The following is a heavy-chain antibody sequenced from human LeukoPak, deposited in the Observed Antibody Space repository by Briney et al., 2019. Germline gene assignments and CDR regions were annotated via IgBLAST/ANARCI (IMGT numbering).Heavy chain of an antibody. D-gene: IGHD1-26*01. CDR2: IYTSGST. V-gene: IGHV4-4*07. J-gene: IGHJ4*02. CDR1: GGSISSYY. Sequence: PSETLSLTCTVSGGSISSYYWSWIRQPAGKGLEWIGRIYTSGSTNYNPSLKRRVTISVDKSKNQFSLKLSSVTAADTAVYYCARVGGDHPLSYFDYWGQGTLVTVSS. CDR3: ARVGGDHPLSYFDY.